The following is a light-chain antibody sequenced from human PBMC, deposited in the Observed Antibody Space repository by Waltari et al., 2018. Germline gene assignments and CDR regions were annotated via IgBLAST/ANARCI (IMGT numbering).Light chain of an antibody. V-gene: IGKV3-15*01. CDR1: QSVSSN. CDR3: QQYNNWPPGVT. J-gene: IGKJ5*01. CDR2: GAS. Sequence: EIVMTQSPATLSVSPGERATLSCRASQSVSSNLAWYQQKPGQAPRLLIYGASTRATGIPARFSGSGSGTEFTLTISSMQSEDFAVYYCQQYNNWPPGVTFGQGTRLEIK.